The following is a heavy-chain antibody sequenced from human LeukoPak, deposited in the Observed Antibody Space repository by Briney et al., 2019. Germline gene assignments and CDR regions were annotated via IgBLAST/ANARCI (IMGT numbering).Heavy chain of an antibody. CDR1: GGSISSSSYY. CDR2: IYYSGST. J-gene: IGHJ5*02. V-gene: IGHV4-39*01. D-gene: IGHD6-6*01. Sequence: PSETLSLTCTVSGGSISSSSYYWGWIRQPPGKGLEWIGSIYYSGSTYYNPSLKSRVTISVDTSKNQFSLKLSSATAADTAVYYCARFSRQLVDNWFDPWGQGTLVTVSS. CDR3: ARFSRQLVDNWFDP.